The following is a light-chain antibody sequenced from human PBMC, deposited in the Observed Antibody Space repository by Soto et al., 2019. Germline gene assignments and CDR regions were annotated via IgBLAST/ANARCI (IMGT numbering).Light chain of an antibody. V-gene: IGKV3-11*01. CDR3: QQRANWPPT. J-gene: IGKJ4*01. CDR1: QTVSNS. CDR2: DAS. Sequence: EIVLTQSPATLSLSPGERATLSCRATQTVSNSLAWYQQKPGQAPRLLIYDASTRAADISVDFEGSGSGTDFTLTIFTLEPEDFALYYCQQRANWPPTFGGGTRVEIK.